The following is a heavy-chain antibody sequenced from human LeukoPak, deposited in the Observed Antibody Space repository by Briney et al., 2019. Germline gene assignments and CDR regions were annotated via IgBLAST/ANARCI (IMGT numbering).Heavy chain of an antibody. J-gene: IGHJ5*02. V-gene: IGHV3-15*01. CDR3: CETRGDL. CDR1: GFTFSKVW. D-gene: IGHD1-14*01. Sequence: GGSLRLSCEASGFTFSKVWMSWVRQAPGKGLEWVGRIKSKSDDGTRDYAPPVRGRFTISRDDSKSTVYLQMESLRSEDTGVYYCCETRGDLWGQGTLVTVSS. CDR2: IKSKSDDGTR.